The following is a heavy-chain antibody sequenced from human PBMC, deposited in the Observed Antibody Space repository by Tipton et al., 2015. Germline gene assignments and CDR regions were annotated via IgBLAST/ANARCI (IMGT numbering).Heavy chain of an antibody. CDR3: ARDPSKHLVTHFYYYGMDV. D-gene: IGHD6-6*01. CDR2: ISSRTNTI. J-gene: IGHJ6*02. CDR1: GFTFNIYN. V-gene: IGHV3-48*02. Sequence: SLRLSCAASGFTFNIYNMNWVRQAPGKGLEWVSYISSRTNTIYYADSVKGRFTISRDNAKNSLFLQMNSLRDEDTAVYYCARDPSKHLVTHFYYYGMDVWGQGTTVTVSS.